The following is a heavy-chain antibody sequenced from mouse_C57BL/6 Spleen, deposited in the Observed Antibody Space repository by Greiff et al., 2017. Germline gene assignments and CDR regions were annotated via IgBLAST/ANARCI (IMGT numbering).Heavy chain of an antibody. CDR3: ARRGGYSNPCAY. Sequence: QVQLQQSGPELVKPGASVKLSCKASGYTFTSYDINWVKQRPGQGLEWNGWIYPRDGSTKYNEKFKGKATLTVDTSASTAYMELHSLTSEDSAVYFCARRGGYSNPCAYWGQGTLVTVAA. V-gene: IGHV1-85*01. D-gene: IGHD2-5*01. J-gene: IGHJ3*01. CDR1: GYTFTSYD. CDR2: IYPRDGST.